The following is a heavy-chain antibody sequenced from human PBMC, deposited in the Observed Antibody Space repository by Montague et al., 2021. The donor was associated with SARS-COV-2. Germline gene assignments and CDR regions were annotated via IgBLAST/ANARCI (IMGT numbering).Heavy chain of an antibody. CDR2: IYNSGTT. CDR3: ARHRNYGDHSLDNWFHP. J-gene: IGHJ5*02. CDR1: GGSMSDHY. D-gene: IGHD4-17*01. V-gene: IGHV4-39*01. Sequence: SETLSLTCTVSGGSMSDHYWAWIRQAPGKGLDWIGTIYNSGTTYYNPSLKSRLTISIDTSKNQFSLKLTSVTAADTAVYYCARHRNYGDHSLDNWFHPWGQGTLVTVSS.